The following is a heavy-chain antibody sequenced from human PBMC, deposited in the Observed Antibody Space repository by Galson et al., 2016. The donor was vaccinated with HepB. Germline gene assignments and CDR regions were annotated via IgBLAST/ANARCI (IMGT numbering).Heavy chain of an antibody. D-gene: IGHD1-1*01. CDR3: ARQLATPDRSYYYIDV. J-gene: IGHJ6*03. CDR1: GFNFSSHD. Sequence: SLRLSCASSGFNFSSHDMHWVRQAPGKGPEWVAVIWFDGSIKYYAESVKGRFTISRDNFKSTLSLQMNSLRAEDTAVYFCARQLATPDRSYYYIDVWGKGTTVTGSS. V-gene: IGHV3-33*01. CDR2: IWFDGSIK.